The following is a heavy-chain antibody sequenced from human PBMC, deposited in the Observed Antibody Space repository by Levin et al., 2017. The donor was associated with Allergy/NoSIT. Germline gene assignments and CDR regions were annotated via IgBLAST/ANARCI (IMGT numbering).Heavy chain of an antibody. Sequence: TGGSLRLSCTASGITFSNAWMSWARQAPGKGLEWVGRIKSKTDGGTADYASPVKGRFTISRDDSKNTLYLQMNSRKTEDTAVYYCTTYISSWYYFDNWGQGTLVTVSS. D-gene: IGHD6-13*01. J-gene: IGHJ4*02. V-gene: IGHV3-15*01. CDR3: TTYISSWYYFDN. CDR1: GITFSNAW. CDR2: IKSKTDGGTA.